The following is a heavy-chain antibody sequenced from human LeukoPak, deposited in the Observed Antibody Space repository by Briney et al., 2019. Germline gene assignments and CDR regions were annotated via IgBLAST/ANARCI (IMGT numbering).Heavy chain of an antibody. J-gene: IGHJ4*02. D-gene: IGHD2-2*01. CDR1: GFTFSSYW. CDR3: ARTVVVVVGASDYFDY. CDR2: IRQDGGVK. Sequence: GGSLRLSCAASGFTFSSYWMTWVRQDPGKGLEWVANIRQDGGVKYYMDSAKGRFTLSRDNAKSSLYLQMNSLRVEDTAMYFCARTVVVVVGASDYFDYWGQGTLVTVSS. V-gene: IGHV3-7*03.